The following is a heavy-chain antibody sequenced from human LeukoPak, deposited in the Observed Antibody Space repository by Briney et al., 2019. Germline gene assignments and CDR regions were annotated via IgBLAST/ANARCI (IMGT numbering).Heavy chain of an antibody. V-gene: IGHV3-9*03. CDR3: AKGVGYSYGVAFDI. D-gene: IGHD5-18*01. CDR2: ITWNSGSI. CDR1: GFTFDDYA. J-gene: IGHJ3*02. Sequence: GGSLRLSCVASGFTFDDYAMHWVRHASGKGLEWVSSITWNSGSIVYADSVKGRFTISRDNAKNSLYLQMNSLRADDMALYYCAKGVGYSYGVAFDIWGQGTKVTVSS.